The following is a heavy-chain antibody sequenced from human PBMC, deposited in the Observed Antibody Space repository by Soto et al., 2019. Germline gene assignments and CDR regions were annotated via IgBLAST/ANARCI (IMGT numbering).Heavy chain of an antibody. V-gene: IGHV4-34*01. CDR1: GGSFSGYY. Sequence: LSLTCAVYGGSFSGYYCSWIRQAPGKGLEWIGEIHPSGSTYYNPSLESRLTLSVDTSKNQFSLKLTSMTAADTAVYYCSRGIDSKKVGNYWGQGTQVTVSS. J-gene: IGHJ4*02. D-gene: IGHD3-22*01. CDR3: SRGIDSKKVGNY. CDR2: IHPSGST.